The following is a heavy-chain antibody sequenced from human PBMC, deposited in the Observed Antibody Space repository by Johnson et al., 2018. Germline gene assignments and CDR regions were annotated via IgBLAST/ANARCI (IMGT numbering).Heavy chain of an antibody. D-gene: IGHD6-19*01. Sequence: QVQLVESGGGVVQPGRSLRLSCAASGFTFSNYGMHWVRQAPGKGLEWVALISFDGSNKYYRDSVKGRFTISRDNSKTTLYLQMNSLRGEDTAVYYCAKDLGMAVAGSDAFDVWGQGTLVTVSS. CDR3: AKDLGMAVAGSDAFDV. J-gene: IGHJ3*01. V-gene: IGHV3-30*18. CDR2: ISFDGSNK. CDR1: GFTFSNYG.